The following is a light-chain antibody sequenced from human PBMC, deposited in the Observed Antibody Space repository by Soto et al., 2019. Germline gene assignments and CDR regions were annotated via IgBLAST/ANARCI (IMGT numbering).Light chain of an antibody. J-gene: IGKJ5*01. V-gene: IGKV3-15*01. CDR1: QSVRNN. CDR3: QQYKNWPPIT. Sequence: EIVMTQSPATLSVSPGERATLSCRASQSVRNNLAWYQQKPGQAPRLLIYETSTRATGIPGRFSGSGSGTEFTLTISSLQSEDFALYYCQQYKNWPPITFGQGTRLEIK. CDR2: ETS.